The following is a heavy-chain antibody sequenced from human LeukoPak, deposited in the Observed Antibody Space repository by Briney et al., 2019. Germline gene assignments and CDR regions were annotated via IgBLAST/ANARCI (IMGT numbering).Heavy chain of an antibody. CDR3: ASSSSGWYWFDP. V-gene: IGHV4-4*07. Sequence: SETLSLTCTVSGGSISSYYWSWIRQPAGKGLEWIGRICTSGSTNYNPSLKSRVTMSVDTSKNQFSLKLSSVTAADTAVHYCASSSSGWYWFDPWGQGTLVTVSS. J-gene: IGHJ5*02. D-gene: IGHD6-19*01. CDR1: GGSISSYY. CDR2: ICTSGST.